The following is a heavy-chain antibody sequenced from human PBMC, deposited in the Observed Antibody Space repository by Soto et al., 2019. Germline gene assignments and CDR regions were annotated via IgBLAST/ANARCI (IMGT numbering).Heavy chain of an antibody. V-gene: IGHV4-61*01. CDR1: GGSVSSGSYY. J-gene: IGHJ4*02. CDR2: IYYSGST. CDR3: ASPPLEYSGYADY. Sequence: SETLSLTCTVSGGSVSSGSYYWSWIRQPPGKGLEWIGYIYYSGSTNYNPSLKSRVTISVDTSKNQFSLKLSSVTAADTAVYYCASPPLEYSGYADYWGQGTLVTVSS. D-gene: IGHD5-12*01.